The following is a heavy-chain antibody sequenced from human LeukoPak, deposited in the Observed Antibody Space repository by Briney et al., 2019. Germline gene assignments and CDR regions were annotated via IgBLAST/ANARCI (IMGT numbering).Heavy chain of an antibody. CDR3: AKSERFYCSGGTCYPNWFDP. Sequence: GGSLRLSCAASGFTFSSYAMNWVRQAPGKGLEWVSAISGSSAYTNYADSVKGRFTISRDNSKHTLYLQMNSLSAEDTAVYYCAKSERFYCSGGTCYPNWFDPWGQGTLVTVSS. J-gene: IGHJ5*02. CDR1: GFTFSSYA. CDR2: ISGSSAYT. V-gene: IGHV3-23*01. D-gene: IGHD2-15*01.